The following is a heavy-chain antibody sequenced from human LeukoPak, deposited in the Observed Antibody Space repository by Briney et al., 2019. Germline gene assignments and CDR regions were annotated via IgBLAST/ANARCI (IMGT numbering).Heavy chain of an antibody. Sequence: GGSLTLSCAASGFTFSSYAMHWVRQAPGKGLEWVAVISYDGSNKYYADSVKGRFTISRDNSKNTLYLQMNSLRAEDTAVYYCAKERGDTAFFYYGMDVWGQGTTVTVSS. CDR2: ISYDGSNK. V-gene: IGHV3-30*04. CDR1: GFTFSSYA. J-gene: IGHJ6*02. D-gene: IGHD5-18*01. CDR3: AKERGDTAFFYYGMDV.